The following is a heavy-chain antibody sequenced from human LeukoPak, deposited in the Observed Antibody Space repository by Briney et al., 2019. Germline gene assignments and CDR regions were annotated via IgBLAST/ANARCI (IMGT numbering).Heavy chain of an antibody. CDR3: AKYPPTVMANAFDF. D-gene: IGHD5-18*01. Sequence: GGSLRLSCAASGFTFSSYGMSGVRQAPGKGLEWVSSISGSGGTTYYADSVKGRFTISRDNSKNTLYLQMNSLRADDTAVYSCAKYPPTVMANAFDFWGQGAMVTVS. J-gene: IGHJ3*01. CDR2: ISGSGGTT. V-gene: IGHV3-23*01. CDR1: GFTFSSYG.